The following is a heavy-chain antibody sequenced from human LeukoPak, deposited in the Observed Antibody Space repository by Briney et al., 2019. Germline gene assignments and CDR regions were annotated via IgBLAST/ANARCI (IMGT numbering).Heavy chain of an antibody. CDR1: GGTFSSYA. D-gene: IGHD4-23*01. Sequence: GASVKVSCKASGGTFSSYAISWVRQAPGQGLEWMGRIIPILGIANHAQKFQGRVTITADKSTSTAYMELSSLRSEDTAVYYCARDLGGKAPYYFDYWGQGTLVTVSS. CDR2: IIPILGIA. CDR3: ARDLGGKAPYYFDY. V-gene: IGHV1-69*04. J-gene: IGHJ4*02.